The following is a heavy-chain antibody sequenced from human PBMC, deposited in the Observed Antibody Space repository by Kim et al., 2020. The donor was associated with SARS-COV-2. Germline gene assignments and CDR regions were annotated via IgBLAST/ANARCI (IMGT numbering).Heavy chain of an antibody. V-gene: IGHV3-23*03. Sequence: GGSLRLSCAASEFTFSSYAMGWVRQAPGKGLEWVSVIYTGGSSTYYADSVKGRFTISRDNSKNTLYLQMNSLRAEDTAVYYCAKDLYSSSVWGQGTLVTVSS. J-gene: IGHJ4*02. CDR3: AKDLYSSSV. D-gene: IGHD6-13*01. CDR1: EFTFSSYA. CDR2: IYTGGSST.